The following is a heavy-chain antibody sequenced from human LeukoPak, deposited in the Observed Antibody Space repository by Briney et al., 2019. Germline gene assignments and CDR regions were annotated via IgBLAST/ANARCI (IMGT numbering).Heavy chain of an antibody. Sequence: SETLSLTCTVSGGSISSGDYYWSWIRQPPGKGLEWIGYIYYSGSTYYNPSLKSRVTISVDTSKNQFSLKLSSVTAADTAVYYCARVRRSGYHYYYGMDVWGQGTTVTVSS. CDR1: GGSISSGDYY. J-gene: IGHJ6*02. V-gene: IGHV4-30-4*01. CDR2: IYYSGST. D-gene: IGHD2-15*01. CDR3: ARVRRSGYHYYYGMDV.